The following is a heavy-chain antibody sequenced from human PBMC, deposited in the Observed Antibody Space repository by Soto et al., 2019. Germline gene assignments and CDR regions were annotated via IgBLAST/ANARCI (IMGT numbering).Heavy chain of an antibody. J-gene: IGHJ3*02. CDR1: GYTFTGYY. CDR2: INPNSGGT. CDR3: ARDLPRPLRYNWNYGAFDI. V-gene: IGHV1-2*04. D-gene: IGHD1-7*01. Sequence: ASVKVSCKASGYTFTGYYMHWVRQAPGQGLEWMGWINPNSGGTNYAQKFQGWVTITRDKSISTAYMEMSRLRAEDTAVYYCARDLPRPLRYNWNYGAFDIWGQGTMVTVSS.